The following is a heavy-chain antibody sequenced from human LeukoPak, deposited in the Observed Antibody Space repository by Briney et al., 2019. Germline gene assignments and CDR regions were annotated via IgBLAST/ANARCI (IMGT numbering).Heavy chain of an antibody. Sequence: PGGSLSLSCAASGFTFDDYTMHWVRQAPGKGLEWVSLISWDGGSTYYADSVKGRFTISRDNSKNSLYLQMNSLRTEDTALYYCAKDLMVRGVDTNYFDYWGQGTLVTVSS. D-gene: IGHD3-10*01. J-gene: IGHJ4*02. CDR1: GFTFDDYT. CDR2: ISWDGGST. CDR3: AKDLMVRGVDTNYFDY. V-gene: IGHV3-43*01.